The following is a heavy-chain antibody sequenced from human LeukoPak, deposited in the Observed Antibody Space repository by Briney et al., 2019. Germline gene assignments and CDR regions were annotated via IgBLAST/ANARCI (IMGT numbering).Heavy chain of an antibody. CDR2: INPNSGGT. D-gene: IGHD3-10*01. J-gene: IGHJ4*02. CDR1: GYTFTGYY. CDR3: ASSMVRGVMPLPFDY. Sequence: ASVKVSCKASGYTFTGYYMHWVRQAPGQGLEWMGWINPNSGGTNYAQKLQGRVTMTTDTSTSTAYMELRSLRSDDTAVYYCASSMVRGVMPLPFDYWGQGTLVTVSS. V-gene: IGHV1-2*02.